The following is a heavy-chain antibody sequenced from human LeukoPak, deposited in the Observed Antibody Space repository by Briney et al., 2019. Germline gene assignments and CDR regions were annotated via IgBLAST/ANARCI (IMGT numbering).Heavy chain of an antibody. Sequence: GGSLRLSCAASGLTFDDYAMHWVRQAPGKGLEWVSGISWNSGSIGYADSVKGRFTISRDNAKNSLYLQMNSLRAEDTALYYCAKDIGGGSGSYYYYFDYWGQGTLVTVSS. D-gene: IGHD1-26*01. CDR1: GLTFDDYA. J-gene: IGHJ4*02. V-gene: IGHV3-9*01. CDR2: ISWNSGSI. CDR3: AKDIGGGSGSYYYYFDY.